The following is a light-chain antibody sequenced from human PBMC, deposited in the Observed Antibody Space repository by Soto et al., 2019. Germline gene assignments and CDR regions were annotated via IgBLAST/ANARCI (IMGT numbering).Light chain of an antibody. J-gene: IGKJ4*01. V-gene: IGKV4-1*01. CDR2: WAS. CDR3: QQYYSTPLT. CDR1: QSVLYSSNNKNY. Sequence: IVMTESPDSLAVSLGERSTINCKSSQSVLYSSNNKNYLAWYQQKPGQPPKLLIYWASTRESGVPDRLSGSGSGTDFTLTISSLQAEDVAVYYCQQYYSTPLTFGGGTKVDIK.